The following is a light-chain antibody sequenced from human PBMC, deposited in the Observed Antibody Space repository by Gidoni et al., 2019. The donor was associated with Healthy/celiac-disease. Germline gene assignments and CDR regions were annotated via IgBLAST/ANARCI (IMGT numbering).Light chain of an antibody. Sequence: SYELTQPPSVSVSPGQTASITCSGDKLGDKYACCYQQKPGQSPVLVIYQDSKRPSGIPERFSGSNSGNTATLTISGTQAMDEADYYCQAWDSHVVFGGGTKLTVL. CDR3: QAWDSHVV. V-gene: IGLV3-1*01. CDR1: KLGDKY. CDR2: QDS. J-gene: IGLJ2*01.